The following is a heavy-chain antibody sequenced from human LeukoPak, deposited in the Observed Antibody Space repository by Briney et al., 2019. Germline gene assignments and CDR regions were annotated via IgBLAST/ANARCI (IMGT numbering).Heavy chain of an antibody. CDR1: GFTFSSYS. D-gene: IGHD6-13*01. CDR2: ISSSSSYI. J-gene: IGHJ4*02. CDR3: ARVFSSGWYSPTVDYFDY. V-gene: IGHV3-21*01. Sequence: PGGSLRLSCAASGFTFSSYSMNWVRQAPGKGLEWVSSISSSSSYIYYADSVKGRFTISRDNAKNSLYLQMNSLRAEDTAVYYCARVFSSGWYSPTVDYFDYWGQETLVTVSS.